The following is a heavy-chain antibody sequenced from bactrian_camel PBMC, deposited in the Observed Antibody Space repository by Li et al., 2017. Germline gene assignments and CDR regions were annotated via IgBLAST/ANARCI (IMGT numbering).Heavy chain of an antibody. CDR2: IDSRGIT. V-gene: IGHV3S55*01. D-gene: IGHD2*01. CDR1: GRTYSKWC. J-gene: IGHJ6*01. Sequence: QVQLVESGGGSVQAGGSLRPSCAASGRTYSKWCMGWFRQISGKEREGLATIDSRGITAYADSEKGRFTISKDNAKNILYLQMDNLEPEDSATYRCAASWDVTAIEALGRIADPAFGYWGEGTQVTVS. CDR3: AASWDVTAIEALGRIADPAFGY.